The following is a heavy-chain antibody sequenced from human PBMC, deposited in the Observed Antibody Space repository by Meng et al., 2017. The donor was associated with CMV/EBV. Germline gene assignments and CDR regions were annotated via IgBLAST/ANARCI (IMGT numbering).Heavy chain of an antibody. CDR2: ISSSGNNI. J-gene: IGHJ6*02. D-gene: IGHD4-11*01. CDR3: AREVYVDHSYGMDI. CDR1: GFTFSSYG. Sequence: GSLKISCAASGFTFSSYGMHWVRQAPGKGLEWVSHISSSGNNIYYADSVKGRFTISRDNAKNSLYLQMNSLRAEDTAVYYCAREVYVDHSYGMDIWGQGTTVTVSS. V-gene: IGHV3-48*04.